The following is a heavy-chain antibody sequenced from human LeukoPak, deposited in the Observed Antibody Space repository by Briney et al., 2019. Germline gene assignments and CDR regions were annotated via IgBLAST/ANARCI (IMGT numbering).Heavy chain of an antibody. CDR3: ARRMTRDYFYMDV. J-gene: IGHJ6*03. CDR2: LYSDYST. V-gene: IGHV3-53*01. CDR1: GFTVSSYY. Sequence: GGSLRLSCAASGFTVSSYYMSWVRQAPGKGLEWVSVLYSDYSTYYADSVKGRFTISRDNSKNTLYLQMNSLGAEDTAVYYCARRMTRDYFYMDVWGKGTTVTISS.